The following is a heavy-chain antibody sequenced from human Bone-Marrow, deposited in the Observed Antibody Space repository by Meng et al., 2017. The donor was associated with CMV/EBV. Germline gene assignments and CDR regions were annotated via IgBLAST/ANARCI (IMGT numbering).Heavy chain of an antibody. Sequence: GGTFSSYAISWVRQAPGQGLEWMGGIIPIFGTANYAQKFQGRVTITADESTSTAYMELSSLRSEDTAVYYCARGPLERADYGDYPYFDYWGQGTLVTVSS. V-gene: IGHV1-69*01. J-gene: IGHJ4*02. CDR1: GGTFSSYA. CDR2: IIPIFGTA. D-gene: IGHD4-17*01. CDR3: ARGPLERADYGDYPYFDY.